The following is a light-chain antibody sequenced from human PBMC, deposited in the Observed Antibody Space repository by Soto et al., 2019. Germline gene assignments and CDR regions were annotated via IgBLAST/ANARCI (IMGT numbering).Light chain of an antibody. V-gene: IGLV1-51*01. CDR1: SSNTGNNY. Sequence: QSVLTQPPSVSSAPGQKVTISCSGSSSNTGNNYVSWYQQLPGTAPKLLIYDNNKQLSGIPDGFTDSTTGTSATLRITGVQTGDDADYYGETGNSSLSAWVFGGGTKLTVL. CDR2: DNN. J-gene: IGLJ3*02. CDR3: ETGNSSLSAWV.